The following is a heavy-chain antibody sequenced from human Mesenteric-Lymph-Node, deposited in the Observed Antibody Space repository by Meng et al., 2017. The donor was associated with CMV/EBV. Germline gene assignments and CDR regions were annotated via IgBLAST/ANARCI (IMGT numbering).Heavy chain of an antibody. CDR1: GGSLSGYY. J-gene: IGHJ6*02. CDR2: INHSGST. CDR3: ARGYYDFWSGYPQLTYYYYGMDV. Sequence: SETLSLTCAVYGGSLSGYYWSWIRQPPGKGLEWIGEINHSGSTNYNPSLKSRVTISVDTSKNQFSLKLSSVTAADTAVYYCARGYYDFWSGYPQLTYYYYGMDVWGQGTTVTVSS. D-gene: IGHD3-3*01. V-gene: IGHV4-34*01.